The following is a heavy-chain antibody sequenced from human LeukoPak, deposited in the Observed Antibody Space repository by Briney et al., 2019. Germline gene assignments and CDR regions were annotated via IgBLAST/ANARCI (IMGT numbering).Heavy chain of an antibody. Sequence: GASVKVSCKASGYTFTNYGISWVRQAPGQGLEWMGWISAYNGNTNYAQKLQGRVTMTTDTSTSTAYMELRSLRSDDTAVYYCASSLYYYYYGMDVWGQGTTVTVSS. J-gene: IGHJ6*02. CDR2: ISAYNGNT. CDR1: GYTFTNYG. V-gene: IGHV1-18*01. CDR3: ASSLYYYYYGMDV.